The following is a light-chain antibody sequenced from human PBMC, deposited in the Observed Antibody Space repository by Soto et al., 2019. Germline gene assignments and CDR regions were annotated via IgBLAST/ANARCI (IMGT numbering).Light chain of an antibody. CDR2: EAS. J-gene: IGKJ5*01. Sequence: EIVLTQSPATLSLSPGERATLSCRASQRVSSFLAWYQQKPGQAPRLLIYEASNRATGVPARFSGSGSGTDFSLTISSLEPEDFAVYYCQQRYNWPWTFGQGTRLEIK. CDR3: QQRYNWPWT. CDR1: QRVSSF. V-gene: IGKV3-11*01.